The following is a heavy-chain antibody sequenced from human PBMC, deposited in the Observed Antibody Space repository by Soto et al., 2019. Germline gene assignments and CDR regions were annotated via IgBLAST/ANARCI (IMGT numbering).Heavy chain of an antibody. CDR1: GYTLTELS. CDR2: FDPEDGET. V-gene: IGHV1-24*01. D-gene: IGHD3-10*01. Sequence: RASVKVSCKVSGYTLTELSMHWVRQAPGEGLEWMGGFDPEDGETIYAQKFQGRVTMTEDTSTDTAYMELSSLRSEDTAVYYCATALHYYGSGSYQYYFDYWGQGTLVTVSS. CDR3: ATALHYYGSGSYQYYFDY. J-gene: IGHJ4*02.